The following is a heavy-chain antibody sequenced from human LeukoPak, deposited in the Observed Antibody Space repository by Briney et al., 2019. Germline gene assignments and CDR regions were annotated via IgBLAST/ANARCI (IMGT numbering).Heavy chain of an antibody. CDR3: ARLVGLSGYLY. CDR1: GYTFTNYY. J-gene: IGHJ4*02. CDR2: INPSGGIP. V-gene: IGHV1-46*01. Sequence: ASVKVTCKASGYTFTNYYIHWVRQAPGQGLEWMGVINPSGGIPSYAPNIPGRVTMSRDTSTNTTSMELSSLRSDDSAVYYCARLVGLSGYLYWGQGTLVTVSS. D-gene: IGHD3-22*01.